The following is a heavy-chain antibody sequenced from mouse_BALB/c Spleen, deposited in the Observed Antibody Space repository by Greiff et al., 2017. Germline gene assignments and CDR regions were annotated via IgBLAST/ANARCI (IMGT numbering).Heavy chain of an antibody. J-gene: IGHJ4*01. Sequence: EVQLQQSGGGLVQPGGSLKLSCAASGFTFSSYTMSWVRQTPEKRLEWVAYISNGGGSTYYPDTVKGRFTISRDNAKNTLYLQMSSLKSEDTAMYYCARKGDYYGYDGAMDYWGQGTSVTVSS. D-gene: IGHD2-2*01. CDR3: ARKGDYYGYDGAMDY. V-gene: IGHV5-12-2*01. CDR2: ISNGGGST. CDR1: GFTFSSYT.